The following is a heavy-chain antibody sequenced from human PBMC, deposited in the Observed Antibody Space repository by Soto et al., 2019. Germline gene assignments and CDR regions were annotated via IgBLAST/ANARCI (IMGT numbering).Heavy chain of an antibody. J-gene: IGHJ6*02. CDR1: GFTFRSYA. CDR3: AKDLTGTPFGPLKNYYYYGLDV. V-gene: IGHV3-23*01. D-gene: IGHD3-10*01. Sequence: EVQLLESGGGSVQPGGSLRLSCGASGFTFRSYAMSWVRQAPGKGLEWVSIISGSGDSTYSADSVKGRFTISRDNSKNTLHLHMNSLRAEDTAVYYCAKDLTGTPFGPLKNYYYYGLDVWGQGTTVTVSS. CDR2: ISGSGDST.